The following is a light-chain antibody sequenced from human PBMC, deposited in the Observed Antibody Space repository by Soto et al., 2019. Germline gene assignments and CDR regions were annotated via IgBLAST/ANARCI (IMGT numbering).Light chain of an antibody. Sequence: EMAVSQSPASLSVSRGQTGTLSCKASHSTNTNLAWYQQKPGQAPRLLIYGASTRATGLPARFSGSGSGTEFTLIISSLQSEDSAVYYCQQYDNWPITFGQGTRLEIK. CDR1: HSTNTN. V-gene: IGKV3-15*01. CDR2: GAS. J-gene: IGKJ5*01. CDR3: QQYDNWPIT.